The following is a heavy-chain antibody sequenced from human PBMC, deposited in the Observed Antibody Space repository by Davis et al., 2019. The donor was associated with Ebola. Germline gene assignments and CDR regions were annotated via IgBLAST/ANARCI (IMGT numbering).Heavy chain of an antibody. CDR1: GGSISSGGYS. CDR2: MSYSGYT. D-gene: IGHD6-6*01. J-gene: IGHJ4*02. CDR3: ARDFGSSSFDY. Sequence: SETLSLTCAVSGGSISSGGYSWNWIRQPPGKGLEWIGYMSYSGYTNYNPSLKSRVTISGDTSKNQFSLKLSSVTPADTAVYYCARDFGSSSFDYWGQGTLVTVSS. V-gene: IGHV4-30-4*07.